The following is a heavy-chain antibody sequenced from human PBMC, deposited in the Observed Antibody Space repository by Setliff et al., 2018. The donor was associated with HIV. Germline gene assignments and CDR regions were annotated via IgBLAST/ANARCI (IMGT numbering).Heavy chain of an antibody. V-gene: IGHV4-31*03. CDR1: GGSVSSGGYY. Sequence: SSETLSLTCTVSGGSVSSGGYYWSWIRQNPGKGLEWIGYIYYTGDTYYNPPLKSRVTMSIDTSKNQFSLRLSSVTAADTAVYFCARVSGTSGWLRKDPHFFYYYMDVWGGGTTVTVSS. CDR2: IYYTGDT. D-gene: IGHD6-25*01. CDR3: ARVSGTSGWLRKDPHFFYYYMDV. J-gene: IGHJ6*03.